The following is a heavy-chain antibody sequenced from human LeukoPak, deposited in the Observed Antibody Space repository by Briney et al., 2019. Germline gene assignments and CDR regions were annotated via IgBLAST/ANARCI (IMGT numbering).Heavy chain of an antibody. Sequence: GASLQISCKGSGYSFSSYWIGWVRQLPGKGLEWMGIIYPGDSDTRYSPSFQGQVTISADKSISTAYLQWSSLKASDTAMYYCARLLGYYDSSGYYYLDYWGQGTLVTVSS. V-gene: IGHV5-51*01. D-gene: IGHD3-22*01. CDR1: GYSFSSYW. CDR2: IYPGDSDT. J-gene: IGHJ4*02. CDR3: ARLLGYYDSSGYYYLDY.